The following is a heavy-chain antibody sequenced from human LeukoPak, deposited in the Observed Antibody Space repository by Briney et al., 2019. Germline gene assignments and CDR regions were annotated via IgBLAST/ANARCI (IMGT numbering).Heavy chain of an antibody. J-gene: IGHJ4*02. D-gene: IGHD6-13*01. CDR2: IYSGGST. Sequence: GGSQRLSCAASGFTVSSNYMSWVRQAPGKGLEWVSVIYSGGSTYYADSVKGRFTISRDNSKNTLYLQMNSLRAEDTAVYYCARDGWIAAAGYWGQGTLVTVSS. CDR1: GFTVSSNY. V-gene: IGHV3-66*02. CDR3: ARDGWIAAAGY.